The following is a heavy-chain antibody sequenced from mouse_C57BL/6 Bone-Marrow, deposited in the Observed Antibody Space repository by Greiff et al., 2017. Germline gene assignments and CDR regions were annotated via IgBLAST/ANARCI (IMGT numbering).Heavy chain of an antibody. V-gene: IGHV5-17*01. J-gene: IGHJ4*01. CDR1: GFTFSDYG. Sequence: DVQLVESGGGLVKPGGSLKLSCAASGFTFSDYGMHWVRQAPEKGLEWDAYISSGSSTIYYADTVKGRFTISRDNAKNTLFLQMTSLRSEDTAMYYCAREIYPLYYYAMDYWGQGTSGTVSS. CDR3: AREIYPLYYYAMDY. CDR2: ISSGSSTI.